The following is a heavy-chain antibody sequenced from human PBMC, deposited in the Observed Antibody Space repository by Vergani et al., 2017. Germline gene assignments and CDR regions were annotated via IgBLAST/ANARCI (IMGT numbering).Heavy chain of an antibody. CDR3: ARSSGYYSYYFDF. CDR2: IIPIFGTT. J-gene: IGHJ4*02. V-gene: IGHV1-69*13. CDR1: GGTFSSNS. D-gene: IGHD3-22*01. Sequence: QGQLAQSGAEVKKPGSSVKVSCKASGGTFSSNSISWVRQATGQGLEWMGRIIPIFGTTSYAQKFQGRVTILADESTSTAYMELSSLRSEDTAVYYCARSSGYYSYYFDFWGQGTLVTVPS.